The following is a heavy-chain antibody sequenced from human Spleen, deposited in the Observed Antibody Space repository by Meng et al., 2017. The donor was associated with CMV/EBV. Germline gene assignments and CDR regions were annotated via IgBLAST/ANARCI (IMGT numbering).Heavy chain of an antibody. CDR1: GGSFSGYY. CDR3: ARLRGGGTYYYYYGMDV. J-gene: IGHJ6*02. D-gene: IGHD1-1*01. Sequence: SETLSLTCAVYGGSFSGYYRTWIRQPPGKGLEWIGDINHSGSTNINPSLKSRVTISVDTSKRLVSLKLTSVTAADTAVYYCARLRGGGTYYYYYGMDVWGQGTTVPSP. CDR2: INHSGST. V-gene: IGHV4-34*01.